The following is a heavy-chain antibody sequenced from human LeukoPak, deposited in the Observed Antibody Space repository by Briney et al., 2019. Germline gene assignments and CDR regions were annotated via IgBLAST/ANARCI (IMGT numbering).Heavy chain of an antibody. CDR2: IYYSGST. J-gene: IGHJ4*02. V-gene: IGHV4-59*01. CDR3: ARLQWGGIAAAV. D-gene: IGHD6-13*01. Sequence: SETLSLTCTVSGGSIGSYYWSWIRQPPGKGLEWIGYIYYSGSTNYNPSLKSRVTISVDTSKNQFSLKLSSVTAADTAVYYCARLQWGGIAAAVRGQGTLVTVSS. CDR1: GGSIGSYY.